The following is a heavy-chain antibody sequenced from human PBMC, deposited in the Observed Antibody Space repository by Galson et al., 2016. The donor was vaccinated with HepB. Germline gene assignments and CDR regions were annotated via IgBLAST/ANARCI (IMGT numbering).Heavy chain of an antibody. V-gene: IGHV1-46*02. J-gene: IGHJ4*02. CDR3: ARELDHSFYFDY. CDR1: GYTFNTYN. Sequence: SVKVSCKASGYTFNTYNMHWVRQAPGQGLEGMGIIKPSGGNTIYAQKFQDRITMARDTSTSTVYMELISLRSEDTAVYYCARELDHSFYFDYWGQGTLLTVSS. CDR2: IKPSGGNT. D-gene: IGHD1-14*01.